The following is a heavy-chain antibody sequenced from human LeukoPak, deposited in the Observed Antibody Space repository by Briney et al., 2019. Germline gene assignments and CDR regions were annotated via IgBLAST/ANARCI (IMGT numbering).Heavy chain of an antibody. J-gene: IGHJ4*02. CDR1: GYTFTSYG. V-gene: IGHV1-18*01. D-gene: IGHD2-15*01. CDR3: ARDCSGGSCYRRFDY. CDR2: IGAYNGNT. Sequence: ASVRVSCKASGYTFTSYGISWVRQAPGQGLEWVGWIGAYNGNTNYAQKLQGRVTMTTDTSTSTAYMELRSLRSDDTAVYYCARDCSGGSCYRRFDYWGQGTLVTVSS.